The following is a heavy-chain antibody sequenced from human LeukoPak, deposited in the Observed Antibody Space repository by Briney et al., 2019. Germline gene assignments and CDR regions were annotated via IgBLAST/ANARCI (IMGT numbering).Heavy chain of an antibody. J-gene: IGHJ3*02. V-gene: IGHV3-30*03. CDR2: ISYGGSNK. D-gene: IGHD5/OR15-5a*01. Sequence: PGGSLRLSCAASGFTFSSYGMHWVRQAPGKGLEWVAVISYGGSNKYYADSVKGRFTISRDNSKNTLYLQMNSLRAEDTAVYYCATLNSVYDAFDIWGQGTMVTVSS. CDR1: GFTFSSYG. CDR3: ATLNSVYDAFDI.